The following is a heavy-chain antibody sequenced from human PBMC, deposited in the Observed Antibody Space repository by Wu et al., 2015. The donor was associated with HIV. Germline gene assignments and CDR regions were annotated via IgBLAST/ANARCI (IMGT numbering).Heavy chain of an antibody. Sequence: QVHLVQSEAEVKKPGSSVKVSCKTSGDTFNFYALNWVRQAPGQGLEWMGRIVPILGITNFAQIFQGRFTMTADRFTNTAYMELSSLRSDDTAVYYCATERTVAITHFDSWDQGTLVTVSS. CDR2: IVPILGIT. D-gene: IGHD3-22*01. V-gene: IGHV1-69*04. CDR3: ATERTVAITHFDS. J-gene: IGHJ4*02. CDR1: GDTFNFYA.